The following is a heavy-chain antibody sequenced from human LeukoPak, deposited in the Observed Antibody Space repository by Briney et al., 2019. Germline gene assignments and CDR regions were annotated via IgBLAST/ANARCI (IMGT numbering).Heavy chain of an antibody. J-gene: IGHJ5*02. CDR1: GFTFSSYG. D-gene: IGHD3-22*01. Sequence: GRSLRLSCAASGFTFSSYGMHWVRQSPGKGLEWVAVIWYDGSNKYYADSVKGRFTISRDNSKNTLYLQMNSLRAEDTAVYYCARDRFFYYYDSSGYYPSWFDPWGQGTLVNASS. CDR2: IWYDGSNK. CDR3: ARDRFFYYYDSSGYYPSWFDP. V-gene: IGHV3-33*01.